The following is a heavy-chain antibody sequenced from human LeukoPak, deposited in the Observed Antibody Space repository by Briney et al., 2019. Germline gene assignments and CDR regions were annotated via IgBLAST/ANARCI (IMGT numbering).Heavy chain of an antibody. CDR2: IIPIFGTA. J-gene: IGHJ6*02. CDR3: ARDSDSVVIILDYYYYHGMDV. CDR1: GGTFSSYA. D-gene: IGHD3-3*01. V-gene: IGHV1-69*13. Sequence: SVKVSCKASGGTFSSYAISWVRQAPGQGLEWMGGIIPIFGTANYAQKFQGRVTITADESTSTAYMELSSLRSEDTAVYYCARDSDSVVIILDYYYYHGMDVWGQGTTVTVSS.